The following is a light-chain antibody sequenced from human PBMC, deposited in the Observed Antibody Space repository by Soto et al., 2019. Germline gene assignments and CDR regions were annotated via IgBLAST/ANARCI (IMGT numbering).Light chain of an antibody. V-gene: IGLV1-47*01. CDR1: SSNIGSNY. CDR2: RNN. J-gene: IGLJ1*01. CDR3: AAWDGSLKV. Sequence: QSVLTQPPSASGTPGQRVTISCSGSSSNIGSNYVYWYQQLPGTAPKLLIYRNNQRPSGVPDRFSGSKSGTSASLAISGLRSEDEADYYCAAWDGSLKVFGTGTKLTVL.